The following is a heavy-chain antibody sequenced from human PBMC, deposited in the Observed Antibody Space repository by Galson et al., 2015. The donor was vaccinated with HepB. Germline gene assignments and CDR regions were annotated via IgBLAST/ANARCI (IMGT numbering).Heavy chain of an antibody. CDR2: IRSKAYGGTT. D-gene: IGHD4-17*01. J-gene: IGHJ3*02. CDR3: TRAHDYGDYVFVGDAFDI. V-gene: IGHV3-49*03. Sequence: SLRLSCAASGFTFGDYAMSWFRQAPGKGLEWVGFIRSKAYGGTTEYAASVKGRFTISRDDSKSIAYLQMNSLKTEDTAVYYCTRAHDYGDYVFVGDAFDIWGQGTMVTVSS. CDR1: GFTFGDYA.